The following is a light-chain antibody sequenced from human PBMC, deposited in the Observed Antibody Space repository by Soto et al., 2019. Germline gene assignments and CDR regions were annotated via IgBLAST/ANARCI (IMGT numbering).Light chain of an antibody. J-gene: IGLJ1*01. CDR1: SSDVGDYNS. Sequence: QSALTQPRSVSGSPGRSVTVSCIGTSSDVGDYNSVSWYQQHPGKAPKLMIYDVSKRPSGVPDRFSGSKSGNTASLTISGLQAEDEADYYCCSYVGGYSYVFGIGTKV. CDR2: DVS. V-gene: IGLV2-11*01. CDR3: CSYVGGYSYV.